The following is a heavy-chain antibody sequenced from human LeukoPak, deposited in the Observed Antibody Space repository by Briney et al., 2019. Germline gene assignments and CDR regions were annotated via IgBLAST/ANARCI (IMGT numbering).Heavy chain of an antibody. Sequence: GGSLRLSCAASGFTLSTYDMHWVRHVTGEALEWVSMIYEAGNTYYTGSVKGRFTISRENAKNSLYLQMHGLAAGDTAVYYCAREMSGSNDAFDIWGPGTMVTVSS. CDR1: GFTLSTYD. J-gene: IGHJ3*02. V-gene: IGHV3-13*01. CDR3: AREMSGSNDAFDI. D-gene: IGHD3-10*01. CDR2: IYEAGNT.